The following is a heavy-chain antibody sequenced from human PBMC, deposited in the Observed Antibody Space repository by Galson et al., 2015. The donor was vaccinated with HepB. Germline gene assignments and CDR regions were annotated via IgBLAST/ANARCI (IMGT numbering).Heavy chain of an antibody. CDR2: INAGNGNT. V-gene: IGHV1-3*01. CDR1: GYTFTSYA. CDR3: ARDATGGYFYYDSSGYYSWFDP. D-gene: IGHD3-22*01. Sequence: SVKVSCKASGYTFTSYAMHWVRQAPGQRLEWMGWINAGNGNTKYSQKFQGRVTITADESTSTAYMELSSLRSEDTAVYYCARDATGGYFYYDSSGYYSWFDPWGQGTLVTVSS. J-gene: IGHJ5*02.